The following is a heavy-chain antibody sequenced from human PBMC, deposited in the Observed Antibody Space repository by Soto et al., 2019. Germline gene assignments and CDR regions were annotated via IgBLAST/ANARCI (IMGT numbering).Heavy chain of an antibody. CDR2: IIPIFGTA. Sequence: QVQLVQSGAEVKKSGSSVKVSCKASGGTFSSYAISWVRQAPGQGLEWMGGIIPIFGTANYAQKFQGRVTITADESTSTAYMELSSLRSEDTAVYYCARDLSDYYGSGSSFDYWGQGTLVTVSS. V-gene: IGHV1-69*12. CDR3: ARDLSDYYGSGSSFDY. CDR1: GGTFSSYA. J-gene: IGHJ4*02. D-gene: IGHD3-10*01.